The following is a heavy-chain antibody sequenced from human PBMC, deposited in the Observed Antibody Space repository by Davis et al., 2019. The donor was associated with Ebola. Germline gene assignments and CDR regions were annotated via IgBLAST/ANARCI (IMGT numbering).Heavy chain of an antibody. CDR2: IRSKANSYAT. D-gene: IGHD6-6*01. V-gene: IGHV3-73*01. CDR3: TLNAQLVRGEDY. CDR1: GFTFSGSA. J-gene: IGHJ4*02. Sequence: GGSLRLSCAASGFTFSGSAMHWARQASGKGLEWVGRIRSKANSYATAYAASVKGRFTISRDDSKNTAYLQMNSLKTEDTAVYYCTLNAQLVRGEDYWGQGTLVTVSS.